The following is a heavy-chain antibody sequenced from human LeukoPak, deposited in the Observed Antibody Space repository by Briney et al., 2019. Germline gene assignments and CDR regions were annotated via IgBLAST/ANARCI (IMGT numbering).Heavy chain of an antibody. J-gene: IGHJ4*02. CDR3: ARCAYGEDYFDY. V-gene: IGHV3-48*02. CDR1: GFTFSSYR. D-gene: IGHD4-17*01. CDR2: ISSSSSTI. Sequence: PGGSLRLSCAASGFTFSSYRMNWVRQAPGKGLEWVPYISSSSSTIYYADSVKGRLTISRDNAKNSLYLQMNSLRDEDTAVYYCARCAYGEDYFDYWGQGTLVTVSS.